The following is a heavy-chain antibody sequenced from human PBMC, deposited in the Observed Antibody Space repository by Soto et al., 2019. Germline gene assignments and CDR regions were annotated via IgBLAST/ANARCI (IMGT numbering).Heavy chain of an antibody. CDR3: EKDFDAGFGTYYFEY. J-gene: IGHJ4*02. CDR2: VSGRGGRT. V-gene: IGHV3-23*01. Sequence: GGSLRLSCSASGFTLSNYAMNGVGQAPGKGLEGVSAVSGRGGRTYYADSVKGRFTSSRDNSKNTLYLQMNSLRAEDTAVYYCEKDFDAGFGTYYFEYWGQGTLVTVSS. CDR1: GFTLSNYA. D-gene: IGHD3-10*01.